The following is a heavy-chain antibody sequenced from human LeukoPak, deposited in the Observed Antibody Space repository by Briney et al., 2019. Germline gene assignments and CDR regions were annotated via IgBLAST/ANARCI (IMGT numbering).Heavy chain of an antibody. D-gene: IGHD3-3*01. CDR2: IYYRGST. V-gene: IGHV4-39*01. CDR3: AKGFCSGYHPDY. CDR1: GGSISSNDYY. J-gene: IGHJ4*02. Sequence: PSQTMSLTCTVSGGSISSNDYYWGWIRHPPGKGLEWIGSIYYRGSTYYNPSLKSRLTISVDTSKNQFSLKLSSVTAADTAVDYCAKGFCSGYHPDYWGQGTLVTVSS.